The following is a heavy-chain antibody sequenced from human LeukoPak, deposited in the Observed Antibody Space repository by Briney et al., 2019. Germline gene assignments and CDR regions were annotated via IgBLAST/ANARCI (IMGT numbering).Heavy chain of an antibody. J-gene: IGHJ4*02. D-gene: IGHD2-15*01. Sequence: PSETLSLTRTASGGSFSRSGYYWGWIRQPPGKGLDWIGSIYYSGDTYYNPSLKSRVTISVDTSTYQFSLQMSFVTAADTAVYFCARHYCTGGSCYFDDWGQGTLVTVSS. CDR2: IYYSGDT. CDR3: ARHYCTGGSCYFDD. CDR1: GGSFSRSGYY. V-gene: IGHV4-39*01.